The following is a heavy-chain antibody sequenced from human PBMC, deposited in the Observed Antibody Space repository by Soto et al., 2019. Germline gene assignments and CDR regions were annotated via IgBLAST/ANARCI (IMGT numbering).Heavy chain of an antibody. V-gene: IGHV4-39*01. CDR1: GTVSSSSCT. J-gene: IGHJ6*02. CDR2: IYYSGST. D-gene: IGHD2-2*01. Sequence: GTVSSSSCTRYWIKKPPGKGLEWIGSIYYSGSTYYNPSLNSRVTVSVDTSKNQFSLKVTSVTAADTAVYYCARLHGYCISSSCHGPYATDVWCRGTTVTVSS. CDR3: ARLHGYCISSSCHGPYATDV.